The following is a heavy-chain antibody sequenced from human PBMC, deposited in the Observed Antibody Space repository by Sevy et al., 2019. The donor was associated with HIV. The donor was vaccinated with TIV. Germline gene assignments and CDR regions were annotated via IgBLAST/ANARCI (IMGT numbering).Heavy chain of an antibody. V-gene: IGHV3-73*01. CDR3: AKDLRADYVSYFDY. CDR1: GFNFSVSA. J-gene: IGHJ4*02. D-gene: IGHD4-17*01. Sequence: GGSLRLSCAVSGFNFSVSAMHWVRQASGKGLEWLGRIRSKANNYATAYSTSVKGRFTMSRDNSKNTLYLQMNSLRAEDSAVYYCAKDLRADYVSYFDYWGQGTLVTVSS. CDR2: IRSKANNYAT.